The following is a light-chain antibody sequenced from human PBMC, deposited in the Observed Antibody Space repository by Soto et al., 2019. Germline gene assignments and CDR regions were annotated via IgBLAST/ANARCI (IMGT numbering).Light chain of an antibody. J-gene: IGLJ3*02. CDR2: EVN. V-gene: IGLV2-18*02. CDR3: SSYTNTSALV. Sequence: QSALTQPPSVSGSPGQSVTISCTGTSSDVGSYDRVSWYQQPPGTAPQLLIYEVNNRPSGVPDRFSGSKSGNTASLTISGLQAEDEAYYYCSSYTNTSALVFGGGTQLTVL. CDR1: SSDVGSYDR.